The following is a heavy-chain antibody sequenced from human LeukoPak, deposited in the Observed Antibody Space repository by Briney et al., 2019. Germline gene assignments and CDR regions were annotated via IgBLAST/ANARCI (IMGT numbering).Heavy chain of an antibody. CDR2: INRDGSST. J-gene: IGHJ4*02. D-gene: IGHD3-10*01. CDR3: ARADHYGSGTGTFDY. Sequence: GGSLRLSCAASGFTFSSHWMLWVRQAPGKGLVWVSRINRDGSSTNHADSMKGRFTISRDNDKNTLYLQMNSLRAEDTAVYYCARADHYGSGTGTFDYWGQGTQVTVSS. CDR1: GFTFSSHW. V-gene: IGHV3-74*01.